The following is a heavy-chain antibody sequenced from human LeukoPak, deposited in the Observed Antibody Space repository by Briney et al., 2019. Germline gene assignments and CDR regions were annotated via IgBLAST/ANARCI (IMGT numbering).Heavy chain of an antibody. J-gene: IGHJ4*02. CDR1: GFTFITYA. D-gene: IGHD3-22*01. CDR3: ARDYYDSSVGY. V-gene: IGHV3-23*01. CDR2: ISVSGGRT. Sequence: GGSLRLSCAASGFTFITYAMSWVRQAPGKGPEWVSGISVSGGRTDYADSVKGRFTISRDNSKNTLYLQMNSLRAEDTAVYYCARDYYDSSVGYWGQGTLVTVSS.